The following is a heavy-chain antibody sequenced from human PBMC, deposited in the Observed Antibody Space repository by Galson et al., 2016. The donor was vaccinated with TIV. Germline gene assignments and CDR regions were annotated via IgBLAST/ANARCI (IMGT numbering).Heavy chain of an antibody. V-gene: IGHV3-11*01. Sequence: SLRLSCAASGFTFSDYYMTWIRQAPGKGLEWISYISSSGSSIHYADSVKGRFTISRDNAKNSLNLQMNSLRVEDTAVYYCARVQRFRVYSGSFFDYWGQGTLVTVSS. D-gene: IGHD1-26*01. J-gene: IGHJ4*02. CDR1: GFTFSDYY. CDR2: ISSSGSSI. CDR3: ARVQRFRVYSGSFFDY.